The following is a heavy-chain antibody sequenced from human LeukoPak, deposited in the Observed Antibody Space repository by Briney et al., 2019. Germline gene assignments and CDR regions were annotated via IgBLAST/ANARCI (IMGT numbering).Heavy chain of an antibody. CDR1: GGTFSIYA. CDR2: IIPIFGTA. D-gene: IGHD5-24*01. CDR3: ARDPDGGDNRFDP. J-gene: IGHJ5*02. V-gene: IGHV1-69*13. Sequence: SVKVSCKASGGTFSIYAISWVRQAPGQGLEWMGGIIPIFGTANYAQKFQGRVTITADESTSTAYMELSSLRSDDTAVYYCARDPDGGDNRFDPWGQGTLVTVSS.